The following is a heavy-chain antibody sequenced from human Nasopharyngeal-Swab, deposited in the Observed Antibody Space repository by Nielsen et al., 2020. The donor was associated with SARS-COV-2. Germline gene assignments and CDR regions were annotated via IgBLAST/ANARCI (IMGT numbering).Heavy chain of an antibody. CDR3: ARVGGDYYYYYYMDV. CDR2: IYHSGST. Sequence: WIRQPPGKGLEWIGEIYHSGSTNYNPSLKSRVTISVDKSKNRFSLKLSSVTAADTAVYYCARVGGDYYYYYYMDVWGKGTTVTVSS. D-gene: IGHD1-26*01. V-gene: IGHV4-4*02. J-gene: IGHJ6*03.